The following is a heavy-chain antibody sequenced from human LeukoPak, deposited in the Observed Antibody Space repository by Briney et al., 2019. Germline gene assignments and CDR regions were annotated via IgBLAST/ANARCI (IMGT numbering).Heavy chain of an antibody. J-gene: IGHJ6*02. CDR1: GFIFRNYW. Sequence: PGGSLRLSCAASGFIFRNYWMNWVRQAPGKGLEWVSAISGSGGSTYYADSVKGRFTISRDNSKNTLYLQMNSLRAEDTAVYYCAKGSSSWYESLDYYYGMDVWGQGTTVTVSS. CDR3: AKGSSSWYESLDYYYGMDV. CDR2: ISGSGGST. V-gene: IGHV3-23*01. D-gene: IGHD6-13*01.